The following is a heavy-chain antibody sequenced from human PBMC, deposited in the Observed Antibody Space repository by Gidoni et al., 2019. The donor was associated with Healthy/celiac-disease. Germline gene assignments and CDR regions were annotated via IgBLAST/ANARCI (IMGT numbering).Heavy chain of an antibody. CDR1: GFTFSSYA. V-gene: IGHV3-23*01. CDR2: ISGSGGST. D-gene: IGHD3-9*01. CDR3: AKGRKDDIWARDAFDI. Sequence: EVQLLESGGGLVQPVGSLRLSCAASGFTFSSYAMGWVRQAPGKGLEWVSAISGSGGSTYYADSVKGRFTISRDNSKNTLYLQMNSLRAEDTAVYYCAKGRKDDIWARDAFDIWGQGTMVTVSS. J-gene: IGHJ3*02.